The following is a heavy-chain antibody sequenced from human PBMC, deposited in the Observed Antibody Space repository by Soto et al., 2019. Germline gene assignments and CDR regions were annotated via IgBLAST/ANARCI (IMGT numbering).Heavy chain of an antibody. CDR3: ARRGSNDWQVAFDI. Sequence: QLQQWGAGLLKPSETLSLTCVVSGGSFSTYYYNWIRQSPGKGLEWIGEINHSGNNNYSPSLKSRVTMSLDTSKNQFSLKLTSVTAADTAVYYCARRGSNDWQVAFDIWGQGTMVTVSS. D-gene: IGHD3-9*01. J-gene: IGHJ3*02. CDR2: INHSGNN. CDR1: GGSFSTYY. V-gene: IGHV4-34*01.